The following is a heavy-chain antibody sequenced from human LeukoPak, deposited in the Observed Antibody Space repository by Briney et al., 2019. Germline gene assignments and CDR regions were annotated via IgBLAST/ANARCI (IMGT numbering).Heavy chain of an antibody. J-gene: IGHJ5*02. CDR3: ARELTAAAGIDNHNWLDP. D-gene: IGHD6-13*01. CDR1: GGSISSYY. V-gene: IGHV4-4*07. CDR2: IYTSGST. Sequence: SETLSLTCTVSGGSISSYYWSWIRQPAGKGLEWIGRIYTSGSTNYNPSLKSRVTMSVDTSKNQFSLKLSSVTAADTAVYYCARELTAAAGIDNHNWLDPWGQGTLVTVSS.